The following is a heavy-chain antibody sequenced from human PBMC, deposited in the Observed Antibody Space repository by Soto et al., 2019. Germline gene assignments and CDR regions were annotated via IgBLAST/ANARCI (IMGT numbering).Heavy chain of an antibody. Sequence: GGSLRLSCAASGFTFSSYGMHWVRQAPGKGLEWVAVIWYDGSNKYYADSVKGRFTISRDNSKNTLYLQMNSLRAEDTAVYYCAREVGVPAAESFDYWGQGTLVTVSS. CDR3: AREVGVPAAESFDY. CDR2: IWYDGSNK. V-gene: IGHV3-33*01. D-gene: IGHD2-2*01. J-gene: IGHJ4*02. CDR1: GFTFSSYG.